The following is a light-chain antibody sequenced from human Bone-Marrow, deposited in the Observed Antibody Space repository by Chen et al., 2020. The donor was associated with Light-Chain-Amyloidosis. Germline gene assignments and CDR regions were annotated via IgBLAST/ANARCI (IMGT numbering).Light chain of an antibody. Sequence: NFMPTQPHSVSASPGKTVLMSSTRSSGSIATNKVQGYQQRPGSSPTTVIYEDDQRPSGVPDRFAGSIDRSSNSASLTISGLKTEDEADYYCQSYQGSSQGVFGGGTKRTVL. CDR3: QSYQGSSQGV. CDR2: EDD. V-gene: IGLV6-57*01. J-gene: IGLJ3*02. CDR1: SGSIATNK.